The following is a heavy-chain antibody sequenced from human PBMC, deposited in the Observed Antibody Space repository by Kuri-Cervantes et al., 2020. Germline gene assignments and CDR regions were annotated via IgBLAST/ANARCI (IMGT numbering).Heavy chain of an antibody. Sequence: SETLSLTCAVSGGSISSGGYYWSWIRQPPGKELEWIGYIYYSGSIKYNPSLKSRVTISVDTSKKQFSLKLSSVTAADTAVYYCARDRDCSSGSCYLDAFDIWSQGTLVTVSS. CDR1: GGSISSGGYY. D-gene: IGHD2-15*01. J-gene: IGHJ3*02. CDR3: ARDRDCSSGSCYLDAFDI. V-gene: IGHV4-61*08. CDR2: IYYSGSI.